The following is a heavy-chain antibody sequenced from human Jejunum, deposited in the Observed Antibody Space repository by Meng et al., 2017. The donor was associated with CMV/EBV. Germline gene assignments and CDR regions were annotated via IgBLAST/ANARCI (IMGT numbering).Heavy chain of an antibody. J-gene: IGHJ4*02. CDR3: VKDKGRTALDY. D-gene: IGHD3-10*01. CDR2: IRNDGSEI. CDR1: GISFSNSG. V-gene: IGHV3-30*02. Sequence: QVQLVESGGGGVQPEGSLRLSCVTSGISFSNSGMHWVRQAPGKGLEWVVFIRNDGSEIYYVDSVKGRFTISRDNSKNTVYLQMNSLRVEDTGVYYCVKDKGRTALDYWGQGSLVTVSS.